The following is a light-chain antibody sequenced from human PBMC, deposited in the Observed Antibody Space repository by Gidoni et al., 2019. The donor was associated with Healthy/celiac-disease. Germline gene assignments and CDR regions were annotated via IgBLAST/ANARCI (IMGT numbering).Light chain of an antibody. CDR2: DAS. CDR1: QSVSSY. Sequence: EIVLTQSPATLSLSPGERATLSCRASQSVSSYLAWYQQKPGQAPRLLIYDASNRATGIPARFSGSGSGTDFNLTISSLEPEDFAVYYCQQRSNWPPKGVTFGQGTRLEIK. CDR3: QQRSNWPPKGVT. J-gene: IGKJ5*01. V-gene: IGKV3-11*01.